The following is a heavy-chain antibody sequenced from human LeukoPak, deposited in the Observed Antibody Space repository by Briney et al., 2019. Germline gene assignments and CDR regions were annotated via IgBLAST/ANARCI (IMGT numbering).Heavy chain of an antibody. J-gene: IGHJ4*02. CDR3: ARDLDFGGYSNFDY. Sequence: GGSLRLSCAASGFTFSSYWMHWVRQAPGKGLVWVSRIKSGGSSIMYADSVKGRFTISRDNAKSTLYLQMNSLRAEDTAVYYCARDLDFGGYSNFDYWGQGTPVTVSS. D-gene: IGHD4-23*01. V-gene: IGHV3-74*03. CDR2: IKSGGSSI. CDR1: GFTFSSYW.